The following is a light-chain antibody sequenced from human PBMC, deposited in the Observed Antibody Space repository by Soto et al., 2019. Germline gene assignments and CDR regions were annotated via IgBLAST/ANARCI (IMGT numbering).Light chain of an antibody. Sequence: QSALTQPPSASGSPGQSVIISCTGTSSDVGGYNYVSWYQQHPGKAPKLIIYEVTKRPSGVPYRCSGSKSGNTASLTVSGLQTEDEADYYCSSYGGFNNVLFGGGTKVTVL. CDR3: SSYGGFNNVL. CDR2: EVT. V-gene: IGLV2-8*01. CDR1: SSDVGGYNY. J-gene: IGLJ2*01.